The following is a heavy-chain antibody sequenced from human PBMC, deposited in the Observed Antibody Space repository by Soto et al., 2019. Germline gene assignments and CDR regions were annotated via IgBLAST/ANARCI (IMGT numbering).Heavy chain of an antibody. CDR2: IYYSGTT. D-gene: IGHD5-18*01. V-gene: IGHV4-59*12. J-gene: IGHJ5*02. CDR1: GGSISNYY. Sequence: SETLSLTCTVSGGSISNYYWTWIRQPPGKGLEWIGYIYYSGTTNYNPSLKSRVTISVDTSKNQFSLKLSSVTAADTAVYYCAREDLYSYDNRMYNWFDPWGQGTLVTVSS. CDR3: AREDLYSYDNRMYNWFDP.